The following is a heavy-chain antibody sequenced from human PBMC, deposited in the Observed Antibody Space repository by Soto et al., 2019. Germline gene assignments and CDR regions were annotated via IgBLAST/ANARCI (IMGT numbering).Heavy chain of an antibody. J-gene: IGHJ4*02. D-gene: IGHD1-7*01. Sequence: SETLSLPCTFSSGSINSFYWSWIRQPAGKGLEWIGRIHSSGTTNYNPSLKSRVTMSVDTSRNQFSLKLTSVTAADTAVYYGARDRIIGTSYSEYWGKGVLVTVPS. CDR1: SGSINSFY. V-gene: IGHV4-4*07. CDR2: IHSSGTT. CDR3: ARDRIIGTSYSEY.